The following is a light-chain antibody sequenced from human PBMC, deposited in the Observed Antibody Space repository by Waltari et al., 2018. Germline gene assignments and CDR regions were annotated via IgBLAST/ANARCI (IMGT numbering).Light chain of an antibody. J-gene: IGKJ2*01. CDR1: QDISNY. CDR3: QQYDNLPYT. Sequence: DTQMTQSPSSLSASVGDRVTITCQASQDISNYLNWYQQKPGKAPKLLIYDASNLEAGVPSRFSGSGSGTDFTFTISSLQPEDIATYYCQQYDNLPYTFGQGTKVEIK. CDR2: DAS. V-gene: IGKV1-33*01.